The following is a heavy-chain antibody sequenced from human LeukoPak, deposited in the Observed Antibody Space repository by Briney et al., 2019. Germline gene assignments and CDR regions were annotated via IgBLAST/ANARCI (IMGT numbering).Heavy chain of an antibody. CDR3: ARSVATVYFDY. D-gene: IGHD5-12*01. V-gene: IGHV4-34*01. CDR2: INHSGST. CDR1: GGSFSGYY. J-gene: IGHJ4*02. Sequence: PSGTLSLTCAVYGGSFSGYYWSWIRQPAGKGLEWIGEINHSGSTNYNPSLKSRVTITVDTSKNQFSLKLSSVTAADTAVYYCARSVATVYFDYWGQGTLVTVSS.